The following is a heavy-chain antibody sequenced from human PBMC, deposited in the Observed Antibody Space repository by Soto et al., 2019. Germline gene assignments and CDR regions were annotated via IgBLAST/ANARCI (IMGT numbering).Heavy chain of an antibody. CDR3: ARDVHSYGYKIFDY. D-gene: IGHD5-18*01. CDR2: ISSSSSYI. J-gene: IGHJ4*02. V-gene: IGHV3-21*01. Sequence: PGGSLRLSCAASGFTFSSYSMNWVRQAPGKGLEWVSSISSSSSYIYYADSVKGRFTISRDNAKNSLYLQMNSLRAEGTAVYYCARDVHSYGYKIFDYWGQGTLVTVSS. CDR1: GFTFSSYS.